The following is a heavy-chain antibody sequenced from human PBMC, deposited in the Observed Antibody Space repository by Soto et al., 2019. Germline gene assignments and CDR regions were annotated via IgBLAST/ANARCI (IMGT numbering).Heavy chain of an antibody. D-gene: IGHD2-15*01. Sequence: EVQLVESGGGVVRPGGSLRLSCAASGFTFDDYGMSWVRQAPGKGLEWVSGINWNGGSTGYADSVKGRFTISRDNAKNXXDLEMNSRRAEDTALYYCAREGVAATQGRYDGFDPWGQGTLVTVSS. CDR2: INWNGGST. CDR3: AREGVAATQGRYDGFDP. J-gene: IGHJ5*02. V-gene: IGHV3-20*04. CDR1: GFTFDDYG.